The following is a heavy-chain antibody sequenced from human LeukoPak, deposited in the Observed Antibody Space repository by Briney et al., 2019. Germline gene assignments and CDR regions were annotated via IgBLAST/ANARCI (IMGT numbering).Heavy chain of an antibody. CDR3: ARGAVAGKPPRNWFDP. Sequence: SETLSLTCTVSGGSISSSSYYWGWIRQPPGKGLEWIGSIYYSGSTYYNPSLKSRVTISVDTSKNQFSLKLSSVTAADTAVYYCARGAVAGKPPRNWFDPWGQGTLVTVSS. V-gene: IGHV4-39*07. D-gene: IGHD6-19*01. CDR1: GGSISSSSYY. CDR2: IYYSGST. J-gene: IGHJ5*02.